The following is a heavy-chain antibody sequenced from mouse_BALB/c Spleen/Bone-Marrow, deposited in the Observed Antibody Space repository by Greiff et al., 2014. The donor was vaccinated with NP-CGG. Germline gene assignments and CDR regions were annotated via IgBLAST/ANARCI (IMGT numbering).Heavy chain of an antibody. CDR2: IDPANGNT. V-gene: IGHV14-3*02. Sequence: VQLQQSGAELVKPGASVKLSCTASGFNIKDTYMHWVKQRPEKGLEWIGRIDPANGNTKYDPKFQGKATITADTSSNTAYLQLSSLTSEDTAVYYCAIYYYGSSGLAYWGQGTLVTVSA. J-gene: IGHJ3*01. CDR3: AIYYYGSSGLAY. CDR1: GFNIKDTY. D-gene: IGHD1-1*01.